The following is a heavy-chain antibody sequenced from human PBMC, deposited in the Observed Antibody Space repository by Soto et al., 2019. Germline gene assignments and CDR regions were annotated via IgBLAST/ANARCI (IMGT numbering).Heavy chain of an antibody. CDR1: GFTFRNYG. CDR3: TKVRSGSGGVGYFDP. V-gene: IGHV3-9*01. Sequence: GGSLRLSCAATGFTFRNYGMHWVRQVPGKGLEWVAGITWNSDKIGYADSMKGRFPISRENADNSLFLKMNSLRTEDKAIYYCTKVRSGSGGVGYFDPCGHGTLVTVSS. D-gene: IGHD1-26*01. CDR2: ITWNSDKI. J-gene: IGHJ5*02.